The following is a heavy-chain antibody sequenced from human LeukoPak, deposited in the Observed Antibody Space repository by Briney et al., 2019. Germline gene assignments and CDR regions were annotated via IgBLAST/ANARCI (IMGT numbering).Heavy chain of an antibody. J-gene: IGHJ6*03. V-gene: IGHV4-4*07. Sequence: SETLSLTCTVSGGSINSYWSWIRQPAGKGLEWVGRISGSGTITYNPALQSRLSISIDTSKNQFSLQLNSVTPEDTAVYYCARDKVREQWLPKGVYYYYYMDVWGKGTTVTVSS. D-gene: IGHD6-19*01. CDR2: ISGSGTI. CDR3: ARDKVREQWLPKGVYYYYYMDV. CDR1: GGSINSY.